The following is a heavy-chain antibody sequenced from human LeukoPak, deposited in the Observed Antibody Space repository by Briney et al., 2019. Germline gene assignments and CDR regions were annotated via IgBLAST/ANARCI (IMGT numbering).Heavy chain of an antibody. Sequence: GRSLRLSCAASGFTVSGSYMNWVRQGPGKGLEWVSVIYSGGSTYYADSVKGRFTISRDNSKNTLYLQMNSLRAEDTAMYYCAKGAVGAANYDYWGQGTLVTVSS. CDR3: AKGAVGAANYDY. CDR2: IYSGGST. V-gene: IGHV3-53*01. CDR1: GFTVSGSY. D-gene: IGHD1-26*01. J-gene: IGHJ4*02.